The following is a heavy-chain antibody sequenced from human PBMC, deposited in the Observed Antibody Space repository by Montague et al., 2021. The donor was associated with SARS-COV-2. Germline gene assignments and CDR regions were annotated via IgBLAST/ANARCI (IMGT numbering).Heavy chain of an antibody. CDR2: IYYYGSV. J-gene: IGHJ4*02. D-gene: IGHD3-10*01. CDR3: ARQTTMVREPFDS. V-gene: IGHV4-59*08. Sequence: SETLSLTCTVAGDSVSRSYWNWIRQSPGKGLEWIGNIYYYGSVNYNPSLKSRLSISLDTSKNQLSLNLTSVTAADTATYYCARQTTMVREPFDSWGQGTLVLVSS. CDR1: GDSVSRSY.